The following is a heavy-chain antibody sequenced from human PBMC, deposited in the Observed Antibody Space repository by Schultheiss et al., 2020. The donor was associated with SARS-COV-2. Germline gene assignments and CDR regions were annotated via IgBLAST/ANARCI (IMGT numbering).Heavy chain of an antibody. D-gene: IGHD6-25*01. CDR3: ARGAGYYGMDV. Sequence: SETLSLTCAVYGGSFSAYYWSWIRQHPGKGLEWIGYIYYSGSTNYNPSLKSRVTISVDTSKNQFSLKLSSVTAADTAVYYCARGAGYYGMDVWGQGTTVTVSS. CDR2: IYYSGST. V-gene: IGHV4-34*01. J-gene: IGHJ6*02. CDR1: GGSFSAYY.